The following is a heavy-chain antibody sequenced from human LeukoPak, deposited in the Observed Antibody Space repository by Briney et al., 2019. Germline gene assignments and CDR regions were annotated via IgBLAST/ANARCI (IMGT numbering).Heavy chain of an antibody. Sequence: GGSLRLSCAASGFTFSSYSMNWVRQAPGKGLEWVSSISSSSSYIYYAVSVKGRFTISRDNAKNSLYLQMNSLRAEDTAVYYCARGGVGYSYGFDYWGQGTLVTVSS. CDR1: GFTFSSYS. V-gene: IGHV3-21*01. CDR2: ISSSSSYI. CDR3: ARGGVGYSYGFDY. J-gene: IGHJ4*02. D-gene: IGHD5-18*01.